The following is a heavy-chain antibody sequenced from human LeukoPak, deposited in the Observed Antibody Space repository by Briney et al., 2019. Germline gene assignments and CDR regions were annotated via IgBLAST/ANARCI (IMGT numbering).Heavy chain of an antibody. V-gene: IGHV3-15*01. Sequence: GGSLRLSCAASGFTFSDAWLNWVRQAPEKGLEWVARIKRQTEGWTKDYAAPVKGRFTISRDDSKSTVYLQMNSLEIEDTAVYYCSRNADHDWWGQGTLVTVSS. D-gene: IGHD1-14*01. CDR2: IKRQTEGWTK. CDR3: SRNADHDW. CDR1: GFTFSDAW. J-gene: IGHJ4*02.